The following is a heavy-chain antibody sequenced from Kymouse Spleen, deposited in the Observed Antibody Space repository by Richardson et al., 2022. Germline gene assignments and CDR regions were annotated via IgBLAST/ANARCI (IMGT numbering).Heavy chain of an antibody. J-gene: IGHJ4*02. CDR1: GGSFSGYY. CDR2: INHSGST. Sequence: QVQLQQWGAGLLKPSETLSLTCAVYGGSFSGYYWSWIRQPPGKGLEWIGEINHSGSTNYNPSLKSRVTISVDTSKNQFSLKLSSVTAADTAVYYCARGLTTVTTLFDYWGQGTLVTVSS. CDR3: ARGLTTVTTLFDY. V-gene: IGHV4-34*01. D-gene: IGHD4-11,IGHD4-11*01.